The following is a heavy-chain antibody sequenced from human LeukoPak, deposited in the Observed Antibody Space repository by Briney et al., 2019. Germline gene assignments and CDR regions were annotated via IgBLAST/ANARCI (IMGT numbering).Heavy chain of an antibody. J-gene: IGHJ4*02. CDR2: INPNSGGT. V-gene: IGHV1-2*02. D-gene: IGHD6-19*01. Sequence: ASVTVSCKASGYTFTGYYMHWVRQAPGQALEWMGWINPNSGGTNYAQKFQGRVTMTRDTSISTAYMELSRLRSDDTAVYYCARGYGYSSGWPDYWGQGTLVTVSS. CDR1: GYTFTGYY. CDR3: ARGYGYSSGWPDY.